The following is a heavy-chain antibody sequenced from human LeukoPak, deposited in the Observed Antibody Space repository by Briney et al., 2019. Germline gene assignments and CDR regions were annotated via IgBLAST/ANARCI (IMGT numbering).Heavy chain of an antibody. J-gene: IGHJ2*01. V-gene: IGHV4-30-4*08. CDR3: ARDDSSSWWYFDL. CDR1: GGSISSGDYY. D-gene: IGHD6-13*01. Sequence: SETLSLTCAVSGGSISSGDYYWSWIRQPPGKGLEWIGYIYYSGSTYYNPSLKSRVTISVDTSKNQFSLKLSSVTAADTAVYYCARDDSSSWWYFDLWGRGTLVTVSS. CDR2: IYYSGST.